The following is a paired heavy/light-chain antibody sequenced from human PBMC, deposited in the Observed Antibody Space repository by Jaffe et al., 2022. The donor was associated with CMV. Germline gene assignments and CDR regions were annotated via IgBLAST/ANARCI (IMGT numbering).Heavy chain of an antibody. D-gene: IGHD1-26*01. Sequence: QVQLVQSGAEVKKPGASVKVSCKASGYTFTSHGITWVRQAPGQGLEWLGWISTYNGDTNYAQRPQGRVTLTTDTSTSTAYMELRSLRFDDTAVYYCARDSRSLRIRREANAFDYWGQGTLVTVS. V-gene: IGHV1-18*01. J-gene: IGHJ4*02. CDR3: ARDSRSLRIRREANAFDY. CDR2: ISTYNGDT. CDR1: GYTFTSHG.
Light chain of an antibody. Sequence: EIVLTQSPATLSLSPGERATLSCRASQSVSSYLAWYQQKRGQAPRLLIYDTSNRATGIPARFSGSGSGTDFTLTISSLEPEDFAVYYCQQRSNWPITFGQGTRLEIK. CDR1: QSVSSY. V-gene: IGKV3-11*01. CDR3: QQRSNWPIT. J-gene: IGKJ5*01. CDR2: DTS.